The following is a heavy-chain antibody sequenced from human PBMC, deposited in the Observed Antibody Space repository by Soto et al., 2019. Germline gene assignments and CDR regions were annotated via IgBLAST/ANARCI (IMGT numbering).Heavy chain of an antibody. J-gene: IGHJ6*02. D-gene: IGHD4-17*01. CDR3: AKDLQSYGDYDYYCYGMDV. Sequence: QVQLVESGGGEVQPGRSLTISCAASGFTFSTYGMHWVRQTPGKGLEWVAVISYDGTNKFYSDSVKGRFTISRDNFNNTLTLQMNSLRADDTAVYSCAKDLQSYGDYDYYCYGMDVWGLGTRVTVSS. CDR1: GFTFSTYG. CDR2: ISYDGTNK. V-gene: IGHV3-30*18.